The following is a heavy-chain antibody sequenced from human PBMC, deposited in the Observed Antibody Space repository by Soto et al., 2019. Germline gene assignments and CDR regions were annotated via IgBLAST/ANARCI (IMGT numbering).Heavy chain of an antibody. CDR2: TYYRSKWHY. J-gene: IGHJ4*02. V-gene: IGHV6-1*01. CDR3: ARTLQGRGVKYFDD. D-gene: IGHD3-10*01. Sequence: PSQTLSLTCXISGDSVSNNSVAWNWVRQSPSRGLEWLGRTYYRSKWHYDYAPSVRSRITINPDTSKNHFSLQLNSVSPEDAAVYYCARTLQGRGVKYFDDWGQGTLVTVSS. CDR1: GDSVSNNSVA.